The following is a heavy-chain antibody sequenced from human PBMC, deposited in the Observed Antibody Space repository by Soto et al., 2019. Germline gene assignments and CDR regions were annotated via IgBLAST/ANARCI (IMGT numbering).Heavy chain of an antibody. Sequence: PSETLSLTCTVSGGSVSSGSYYWSWIRQPPGKGLEWIGYIYYSGSTNYNPSLKSRVTISVDTSKNQFSLKLSSVTAADTAMYYCARHISNFRYYYYAMDVWGQGTTVTVSS. D-gene: IGHD4-4*01. CDR1: GGSVSSGSYY. CDR3: ARHISNFRYYYYAMDV. CDR2: IYYSGST. V-gene: IGHV4-61*01. J-gene: IGHJ6*02.